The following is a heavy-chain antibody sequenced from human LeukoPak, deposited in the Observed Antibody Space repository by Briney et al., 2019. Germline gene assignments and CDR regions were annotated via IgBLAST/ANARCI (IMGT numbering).Heavy chain of an antibody. CDR2: IKSKTDGGTT. Sequence: GGSLRLSCAASGFTFSYYVIHWVRQAPGKGLEWVGRIKSKTDGGTTDYAAPVKGRFTISRDDSKNTLYLQMNSLKTEDTAVYYCTTGMGTDYYYYYMDVWGKGTTVTVSS. CDR1: GFTFSYYV. J-gene: IGHJ6*03. D-gene: IGHD7-27*01. V-gene: IGHV3-15*01. CDR3: TTGMGTDYYYYYMDV.